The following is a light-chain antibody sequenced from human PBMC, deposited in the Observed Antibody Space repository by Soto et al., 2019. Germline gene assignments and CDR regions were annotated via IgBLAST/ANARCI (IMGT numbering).Light chain of an antibody. J-gene: IGLJ1*01. CDR3: TSFTSDNLYV. V-gene: IGLV2-14*03. CDR2: HVS. Sequence: QSALTQPASVSGSPGQSIIISCTGTSSDFGGYNYVSWYQQYPGKVPKLLIYHVSNRPSGVSNRFSGSKSGNTASLTISGLQAEDEADYFCTSFTSDNLYVFGTGTKGTVL. CDR1: SSDFGGYNY.